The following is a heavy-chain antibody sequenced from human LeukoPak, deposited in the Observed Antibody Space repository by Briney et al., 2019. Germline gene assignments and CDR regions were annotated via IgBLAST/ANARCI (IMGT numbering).Heavy chain of an antibody. CDR2: INHSGST. Sequence: SETLSLTCAVYGGSFSGYYWSWIRQPPGKGLEWIGEINHSGSTNYNPSLKSRVTISVDTSKNQFSLKLSSVTAADTAVYYCARGFKYGFDHWGQGALVTVSS. V-gene: IGHV4-34*01. CDR1: GGSFSGYY. CDR3: ARGFKYGFDH. J-gene: IGHJ4*02. D-gene: IGHD2-8*01.